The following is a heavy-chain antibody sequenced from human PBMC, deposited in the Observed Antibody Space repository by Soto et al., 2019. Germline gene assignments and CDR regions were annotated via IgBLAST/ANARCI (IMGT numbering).Heavy chain of an antibody. J-gene: IGHJ6*02. CDR2: ISGYNGDT. CDR1: GYTFTRYG. Sequence: QGQLVQSGAEVKKPGASVKVSCKASGYTFTRYGIIWVRQAHGQGLEWMGWISGYNGDTKYAQKFQGRVTMTIDTSTTTAFMELRSLTSDVTAVYYCAKNGQPPYYYYGLDVWGQGTTVTVSS. V-gene: IGHV1-18*01. CDR3: AKNGQPPYYYYGLDV. D-gene: IGHD2-8*01.